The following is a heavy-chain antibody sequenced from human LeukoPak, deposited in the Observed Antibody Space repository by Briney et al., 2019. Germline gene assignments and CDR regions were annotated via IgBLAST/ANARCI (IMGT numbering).Heavy chain of an antibody. V-gene: IGHV4-59*12. CDR1: GGSISSYY. Sequence: SETLSLTCTVSGGSISSYYWSWIRQPPGKGLEWIGYIYFSGSTYYNPSLKSRVTMSVDTSKNQFSLKLSSVTAADTAVYYCARDGPPLAAGGWFDPWGQGTLVTVSS. CDR2: IYFSGST. CDR3: ARDGPPLAAGGWFDP. D-gene: IGHD1-14*01. J-gene: IGHJ5*02.